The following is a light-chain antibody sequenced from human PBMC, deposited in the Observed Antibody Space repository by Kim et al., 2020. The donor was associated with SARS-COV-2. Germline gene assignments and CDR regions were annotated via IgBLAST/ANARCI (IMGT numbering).Light chain of an antibody. CDR2: YDS. CDR3: QVGDSSSDHPEV. V-gene: IGLV3-21*04. J-gene: IGLJ3*02. CDR1: NIGSKS. Sequence: PGKTARVTCGGNNIGSKSVHRYQEKPGQDPVLVIYYDSDRPSGIPERFSGSNSGNTATLTIRRVEAGDEADYYCQVGDSSSDHPEVFGGGTQLTVL.